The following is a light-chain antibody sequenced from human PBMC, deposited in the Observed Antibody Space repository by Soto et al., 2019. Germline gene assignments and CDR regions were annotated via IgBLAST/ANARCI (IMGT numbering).Light chain of an antibody. CDR3: QQSYGSPWT. Sequence: DIQMTQSPSSLSASVGDRVTVTCRASQSITTYLNWYQQKPGKAPKLLMYAASSLQSGVPSRFSGSGSGTEFTLTITRLQPEDFATYICQQSYGSPWTFGQGTKVEIK. CDR1: QSITTY. V-gene: IGKV1-39*01. CDR2: AAS. J-gene: IGKJ1*01.